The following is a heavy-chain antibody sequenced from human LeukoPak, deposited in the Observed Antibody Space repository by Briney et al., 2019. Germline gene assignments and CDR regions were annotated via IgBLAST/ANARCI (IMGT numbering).Heavy chain of an antibody. J-gene: IGHJ5*02. Sequence: GASVKVSCKASGYTFTGYYMHWVRQAPGQGLEWMGWINPNSGGTNYAQNFQGRVTMTRDMSTNTIYMELSSLRSEDTAVYYCARGPHIRTYDRDNWFDPWGQGTLVTVSS. CDR1: GYTFTGYY. CDR3: ARGPHIRTYDRDNWFDP. CDR2: INPNSGGT. D-gene: IGHD3-3*01. V-gene: IGHV1-2*02.